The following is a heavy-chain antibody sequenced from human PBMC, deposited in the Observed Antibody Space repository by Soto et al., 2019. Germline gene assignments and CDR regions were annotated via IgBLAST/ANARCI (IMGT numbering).Heavy chain of an antibody. CDR3: ARGRLVPAVNFDY. CDR1: GGSISSYDYY. Sequence: PSETLSLTCTVSGGSISSYDYYWSWIRQPPGKGLEWIGYLYNTGSTIYNPSLESRVTISVDTSKNQFSLKLNSVTAADTAVYYCARGRLVPAVNFDYWGLGTLVTVSS. CDR2: LYNTGST. J-gene: IGHJ4*02. V-gene: IGHV4-61*08. D-gene: IGHD2-2*01.